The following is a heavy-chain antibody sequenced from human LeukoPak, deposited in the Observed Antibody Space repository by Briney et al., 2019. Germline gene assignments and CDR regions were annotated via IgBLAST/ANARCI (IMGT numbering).Heavy chain of an antibody. CDR3: ARRSDAMDV. Sequence: GGSLRLSCAASGFTFSSYAMSWARQAPGKGLEWVSAIGGSGDSTYYADSVKGRFTISRDNSKNTLYLQMNSLRAEDTAIYYCARRSDAMDVWGQGTTVTVSS. V-gene: IGHV3-23*01. CDR2: IGGSGDST. J-gene: IGHJ6*02. CDR1: GFTFSSYA. D-gene: IGHD3-16*01.